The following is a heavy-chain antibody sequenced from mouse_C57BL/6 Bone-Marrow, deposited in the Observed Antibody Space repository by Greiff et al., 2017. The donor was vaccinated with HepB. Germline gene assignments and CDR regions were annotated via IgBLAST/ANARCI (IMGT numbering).Heavy chain of an antibody. Sequence: EVKLVESGGGLVQPGGSLKLSCAASGFTFSDYYMYWVRQTPEKRLEWVAYISNGGGSTYYPDTVKGRFTISRDNAKNTLYLQMSRLKSEDTAMYYCARGSSYPAYWGQGTLVTVSA. CDR2: ISNGGGST. CDR3: ARGSSYPAY. J-gene: IGHJ3*01. V-gene: IGHV5-12*01. CDR1: GFTFSDYY. D-gene: IGHD1-1*01.